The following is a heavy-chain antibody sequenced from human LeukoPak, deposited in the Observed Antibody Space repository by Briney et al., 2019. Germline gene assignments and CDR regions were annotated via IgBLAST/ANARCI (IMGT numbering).Heavy chain of an antibody. J-gene: IGHJ4*02. CDR3: ASRGIVVVPAAREGYYFDY. Sequence: SVKVSCNASGYTFTGYYMHWVRQAPGQGLEWMGWINPNSGGTNYAQKFQGRVTMTRDTSISTAYMELSRLRSDDTAVYYCASRGIVVVPAAREGYYFDYWGQGTLVTVSS. CDR2: INPNSGGT. CDR1: GYTFTGYY. V-gene: IGHV1-2*02. D-gene: IGHD2-2*01.